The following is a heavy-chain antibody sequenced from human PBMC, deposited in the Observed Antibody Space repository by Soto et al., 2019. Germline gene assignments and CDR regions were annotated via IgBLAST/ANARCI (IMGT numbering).Heavy chain of an antibody. CDR2: IYQSGST. CDR3: ARDDLSGYCFDI. V-gene: IGHV4-30-2*01. Sequence: PSETLSLTCAVSGGSISSGGYSWNWIRQPPGKGLEWIGYIYQSGSTYYNPSLKSRVTISVDRSKNQFSLKLSSVTPADTAVYYCARDDLSGYCFDIWGQGTMVTVSS. CDR1: GGSISSGGYS. D-gene: IGHD3-9*01. J-gene: IGHJ3*02.